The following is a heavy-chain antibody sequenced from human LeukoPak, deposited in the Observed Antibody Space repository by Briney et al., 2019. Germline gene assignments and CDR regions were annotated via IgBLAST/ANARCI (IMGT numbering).Heavy chain of an antibody. Sequence: GGSLRLSCAASGFTFSSYSMNWVRQAPGKGLEWVSSISSSSSYIYYADSVKGRFTISRDNAKNSLYLQMNSLRAEDTAVYYCAGESSSHGGAFDIWGQGTMVTVSS. CDR1: GFTFSSYS. V-gene: IGHV3-21*01. D-gene: IGHD3-16*01. CDR3: AGESSSHGGAFDI. CDR2: ISSSSSYI. J-gene: IGHJ3*02.